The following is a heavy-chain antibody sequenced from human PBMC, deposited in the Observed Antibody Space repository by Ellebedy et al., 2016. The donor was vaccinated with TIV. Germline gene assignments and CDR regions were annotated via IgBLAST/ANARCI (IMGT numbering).Heavy chain of an antibody. D-gene: IGHD3-22*01. CDR2: NIPIFARA. Sequence: SVKVSCKASGGTFSSYSISWVRHPPGQGLEWMGGNIPIFARANYEQKFQGRVTITAEESTSTAYMELSSLRSEDTAVYYCAGDSSGYYYTVGAFDIWGQGTMVTVSS. CDR3: AGDSSGYYYTVGAFDI. J-gene: IGHJ3*02. V-gene: IGHV1-69*13. CDR1: GGTFSSYS.